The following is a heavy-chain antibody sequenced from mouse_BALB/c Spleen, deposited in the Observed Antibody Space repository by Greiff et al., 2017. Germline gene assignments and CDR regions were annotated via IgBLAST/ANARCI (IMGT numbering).Heavy chain of an antibody. Sequence: EVQRVESGPGLVKPSQSLSLTCSVTGYSITSGYYWNWIRQFPGNKLEWMGYISYDGSNNYNPSLKNRISITRDTSKNQFFLKLNSVTTEDTATYYCARAHYGNYFDYWGQGTTLTVSS. CDR3: ARAHYGNYFDY. V-gene: IGHV3-6*02. J-gene: IGHJ2*01. CDR1: GYSITSGYY. CDR2: ISYDGSN. D-gene: IGHD2-1*01.